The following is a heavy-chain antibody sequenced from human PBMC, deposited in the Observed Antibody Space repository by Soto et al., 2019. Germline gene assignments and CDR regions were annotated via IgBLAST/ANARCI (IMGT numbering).Heavy chain of an antibody. CDR3: AREQHPPVIAARPLFQFDY. CDR2: INPSGGST. V-gene: IGHV1-46*03. CDR1: GYTFTSYY. Sequence: ASVKVSCKASGYTFTSYYMHWVRQAPGRGLEWMGIINPSGGSTSYAQKFQGRVTMTRDTSTSTVYMELSSLRSEDTAVYYCAREQHPPVIAARPLFQFDYWGEGTLVTV. J-gene: IGHJ4*02. D-gene: IGHD6-6*01.